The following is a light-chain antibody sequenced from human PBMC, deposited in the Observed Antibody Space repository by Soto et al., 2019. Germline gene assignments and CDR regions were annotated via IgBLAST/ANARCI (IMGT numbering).Light chain of an antibody. CDR3: QQCYNWPQWT. Sequence: EIVMTQSPVTLSVSPGERATLSCSASQSVGTFFAWYQQKPGQAPRLLIYDASNRATGIPARFSGSGSGTDFTLTISSLEPEDFALYYCQQCYNWPQWTFGQGTKVDIK. CDR2: DAS. CDR1: QSVGTF. V-gene: IGKV3-11*01. J-gene: IGKJ1*01.